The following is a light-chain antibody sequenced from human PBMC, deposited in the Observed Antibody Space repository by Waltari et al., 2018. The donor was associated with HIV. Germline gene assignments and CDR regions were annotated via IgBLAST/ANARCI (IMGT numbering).Light chain of an antibody. CDR3: QQYYTPGPT. V-gene: IGKV4-1*01. CDR1: RTILYSSENLDC. J-gene: IGKJ4*01. CDR2: WAS. Sequence: DIVMTQSPNSLAVSLGERATINCRSSRTILYSSENLDCLAWYQQKPGQSPKVLIYWASTRASGVPDRFSGSGSGTNFSLTISALQSDDVALYYCQQYYTPGPTFGGGTKVEIK.